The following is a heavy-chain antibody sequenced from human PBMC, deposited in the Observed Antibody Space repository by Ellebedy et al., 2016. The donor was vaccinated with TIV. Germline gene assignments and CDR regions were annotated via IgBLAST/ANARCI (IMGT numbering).Heavy chain of an antibody. V-gene: IGHV3-74*01. CDR1: GFTFSRYW. CDR3: ARDGDGYNFDY. J-gene: IGHJ4*02. CDR2: VCRDGSCK. D-gene: IGHD5-24*01. Sequence: GESLKISCAASGFTFSRYWMHWVRQAPGKGLVWVSRVCRDGSCKAYADSVDGRFTIFRDNAKNTLYLQMNSLRVEDTAVYFCARDGDGYNFDYWGKGTLVTVSS.